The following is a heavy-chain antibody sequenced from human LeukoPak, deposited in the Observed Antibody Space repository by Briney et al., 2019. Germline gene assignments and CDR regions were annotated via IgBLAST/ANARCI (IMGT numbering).Heavy chain of an antibody. V-gene: IGHV4-61*02. CDR1: NVSISSGSHY. CDR2: IYAGGGS. J-gene: IGHJ4*02. Sequence: PSETLSLTCTVSNVSISSGSHYWNWIRQPAGKGLEWIGRIYAGGGSNYNPSLRSRVTISVDTSKNQFSLRLSSVTDTDTDVYYCASDHSGWLGWGYWGQGTLVSVSS. CDR3: ASDHSGWLGWGY. D-gene: IGHD6-19*01.